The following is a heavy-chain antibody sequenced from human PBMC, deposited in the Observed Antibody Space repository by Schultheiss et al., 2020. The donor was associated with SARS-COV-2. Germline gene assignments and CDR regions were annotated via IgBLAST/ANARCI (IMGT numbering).Heavy chain of an antibody. D-gene: IGHD6-6*01. V-gene: IGHV3-69-1*01. Sequence: GGSLRLSCAASGFIFSDYYMNWVRQAPGKGLEWVSSISSSSTIYYADSVKGRFTISRDNAKNSLSLQMNSLRAEDTAVYYCARESGSSSGDFDYWGQGTLVTVSS. CDR3: ARESGSSSGDFDY. CDR2: ISSSSTI. CDR1: GFIFSDYY. J-gene: IGHJ4*02.